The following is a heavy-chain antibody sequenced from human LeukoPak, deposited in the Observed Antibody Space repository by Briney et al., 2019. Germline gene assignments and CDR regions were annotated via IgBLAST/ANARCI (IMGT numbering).Heavy chain of an antibody. Sequence: ASVKVSCKASGYTFTSYYMHWVRQAPGQGLEWMGIINPSGGGTSYAQKFQGRVTMTRDTSTSTVYMELSSLRSEDTAVYYCAREFGIAAAGTGFDYWGQGTLVTVSS. CDR2: INPSGGGT. CDR1: GYTFTSYY. D-gene: IGHD6-13*01. V-gene: IGHV1-46*01. J-gene: IGHJ4*02. CDR3: AREFGIAAAGTGFDY.